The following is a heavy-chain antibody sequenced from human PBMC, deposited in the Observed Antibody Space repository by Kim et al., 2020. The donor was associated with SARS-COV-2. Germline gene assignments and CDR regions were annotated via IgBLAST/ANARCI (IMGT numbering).Heavy chain of an antibody. J-gene: IGHJ4*02. D-gene: IGHD6-25*01. Sequence: DSVKGPLTIPRDKSQNTLYLPMNSLRAEDTAVYYCANLLSGAANYYFDYWGQGTLVTVSS. V-gene: IGHV3-23*01. CDR3: ANLLSGAANYYFDY.